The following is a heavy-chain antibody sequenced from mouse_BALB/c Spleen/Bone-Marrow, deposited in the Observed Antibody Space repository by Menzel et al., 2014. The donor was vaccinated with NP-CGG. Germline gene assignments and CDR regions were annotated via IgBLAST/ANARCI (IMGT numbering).Heavy chain of an antibody. CDR1: GYTFTNSW. Sequence: QVQLQQSGSVLVRPGASVRLSCKASGYTFTNSWIHWAKQRPGQGLEWIGEIHPNSGNTNYNEKFKGKAPLTVDTSSSTAYVDLSSLTSEDSSVYYCARHHRYAYYFDYWGQGTTLTVSS. V-gene: IGHV1S130*01. CDR3: ARHHRYAYYFDY. J-gene: IGHJ2*01. D-gene: IGHD2-14*01. CDR2: IHPNSGNT.